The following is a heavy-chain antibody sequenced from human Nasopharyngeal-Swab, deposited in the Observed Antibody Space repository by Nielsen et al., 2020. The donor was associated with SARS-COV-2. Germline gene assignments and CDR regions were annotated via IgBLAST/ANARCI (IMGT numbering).Heavy chain of an antibody. CDR3: ARPQDSSGWYELDY. J-gene: IGHJ4*02. V-gene: IGHV5-51*01. Sequence: VRQMPGKGLEWMGIIYPGDPDTRYSPSFQGQVTISADKSISTAYLQWSSLKASDTAMYYCARPQDSSGWYELDYWGQGTLVTVSS. CDR2: IYPGDPDT. D-gene: IGHD6-19*01.